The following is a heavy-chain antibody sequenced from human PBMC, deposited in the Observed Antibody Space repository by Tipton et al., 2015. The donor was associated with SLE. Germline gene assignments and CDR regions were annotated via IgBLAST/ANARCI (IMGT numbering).Heavy chain of an antibody. V-gene: IGHV3-30*19. CDR2: IPYDGSNK. D-gene: IGHD2-15*01. CDR1: GFTFSRYG. Sequence: SLRLSCAASGFTFSRYGMHWVRQAPGKGLEWVALIPYDGSNKYYADSVKGRFTISRDNSKNTLYLQMNSLRPEDTAVYYCAREVEDTTDWCFDLWGRGTLVTVSS. J-gene: IGHJ2*01. CDR3: AREVEDTTDWCFDL.